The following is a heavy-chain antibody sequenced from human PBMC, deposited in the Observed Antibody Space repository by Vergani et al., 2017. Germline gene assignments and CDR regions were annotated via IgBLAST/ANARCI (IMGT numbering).Heavy chain of an antibody. CDR1: GFSFSTYS. CDR3: AKDRSLGCSGGSCYSGVDP. CDR2: ISGRSNYI. D-gene: IGHD2-15*01. J-gene: IGHJ5*02. Sequence: EVQLQESGGGLVKPGGSLRVSCAASGFSFSTYSINWVRQAPGKGLEWVSSISGRSNYIYYADSLKGRFTISRDNSKNSVYLQMNSLRAEDTAVYYCAKDRSLGCSGGSCYSGVDPWGQGTLVTVSS. V-gene: IGHV3-21*06.